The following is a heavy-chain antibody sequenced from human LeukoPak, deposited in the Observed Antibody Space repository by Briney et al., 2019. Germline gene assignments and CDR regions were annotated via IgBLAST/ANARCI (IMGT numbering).Heavy chain of an antibody. J-gene: IGHJ4*02. Sequence: GGSLRLSCAASGFTFSTYAMSWVRQAPGKGLEWVSTISSGGGFTYYSESVEGRFTITRDSSKSTLCLQMNSLRAEDTAVYYCAKDLRIRAGVPDYWGQGTLVTVSS. V-gene: IGHV3-23*01. CDR2: ISSGGGFT. CDR3: AKDLRIRAGVPDY. D-gene: IGHD2-8*01. CDR1: GFTFSTYA.